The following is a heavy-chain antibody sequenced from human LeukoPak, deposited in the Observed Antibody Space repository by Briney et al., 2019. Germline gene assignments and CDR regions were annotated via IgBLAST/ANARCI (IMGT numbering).Heavy chain of an antibody. D-gene: IGHD3-22*01. CDR3: ARGYYYESSSYHTDAFDI. CDR2: IYSGGST. Sequence: GGSLRLSCAASGFTVSSNYMSWVRQAQGKGLEWVSVIYSGGSTHYADSVKGRLTISRHNSKNTLYLQMNSLRAEDTAVYYCARGYYYESSSYHTDAFDIWGHGTMVTVSS. V-gene: IGHV3-53*04. J-gene: IGHJ3*02. CDR1: GFTVSSNY.